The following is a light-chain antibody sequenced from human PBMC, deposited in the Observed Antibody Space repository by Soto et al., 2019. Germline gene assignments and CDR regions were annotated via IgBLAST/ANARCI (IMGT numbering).Light chain of an antibody. Sequence: IPITQAPSSLSECKGDSVTITCRASQSISSWLAWYQQKPGKAPKLLIYKASSLESGVPSRFSGSGSGTEFTLTIISRLPDDVETYYCQQYNRYYPSTCGQGTRWIS. CDR2: KAS. V-gene: IGKV1-5*03. CDR1: QSISSW. J-gene: IGKJ1*01. CDR3: QQYNRYYPST.